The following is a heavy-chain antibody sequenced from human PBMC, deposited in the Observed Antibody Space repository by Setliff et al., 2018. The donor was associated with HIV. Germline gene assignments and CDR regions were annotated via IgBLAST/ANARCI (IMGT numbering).Heavy chain of an antibody. CDR2: IYTSGST. Sequence: PSETLSLTCTVSGGSISSHYWSWIRQPPGKGLEWIGHIYTSGSTNYNPSLKSRVTILVDSSRNQFSLRLSSVTAADTAVYYCARHRYYDILFDPWGQGTLVTVSS. CDR3: ARHRYYDILFDP. V-gene: IGHV4-59*08. CDR1: GGSISSHY. J-gene: IGHJ5*02. D-gene: IGHD3-9*01.